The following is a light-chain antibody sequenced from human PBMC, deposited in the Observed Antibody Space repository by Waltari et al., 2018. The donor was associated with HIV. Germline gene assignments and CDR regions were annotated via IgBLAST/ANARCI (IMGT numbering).Light chain of an antibody. CDR1: TSDADSFDY. CDR3: GSYTATNSMM. CDR2: EVS. Sequence: QSALTQPAYVSGSPGQSITISCTGPTSDADSFDYVSWYQHHPGKVPTLIIYEVSFPASGVSNRFSASKSGNTTSLTISGLQAEDEAVYYCGSYTATNSMMFGGGTKLTVL. J-gene: IGLJ3*02. V-gene: IGLV2-14*01.